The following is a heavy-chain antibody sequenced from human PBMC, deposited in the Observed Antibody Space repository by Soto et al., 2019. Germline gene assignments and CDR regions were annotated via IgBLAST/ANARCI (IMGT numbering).Heavy chain of an antibody. CDR1: GGTFSSYA. Sequence: ASVKVSCKASGGTFSSYAISWVRQAPGQGLEWMGGIIPIFGTANYAQKFQGRVTITADESTSTAYMELSSLRSEDTAVYYCAKAESPRDIVVVPAAIRSAFDIWGQGTMVTVSS. CDR2: IIPIFGTA. J-gene: IGHJ3*02. V-gene: IGHV1-69*13. D-gene: IGHD2-2*02. CDR3: AKAESPRDIVVVPAAIRSAFDI.